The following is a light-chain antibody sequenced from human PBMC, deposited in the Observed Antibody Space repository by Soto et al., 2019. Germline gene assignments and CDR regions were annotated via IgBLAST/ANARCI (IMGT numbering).Light chain of an antibody. CDR1: SGDVGNYNF. CDR3: CSHAGSGTEV. CDR2: EVS. J-gene: IGLJ1*01. V-gene: IGLV2-23*02. Sequence: SVLTEPASVSGPPGQSITISSTGTSGDVGNYNFVSWYQQHPGKAPQLMVYEVSKRPSGVSNRFSGSKSGNTASLTISGLQAEDEADYYCCSHAGSGTEVFGTGTKVTV.